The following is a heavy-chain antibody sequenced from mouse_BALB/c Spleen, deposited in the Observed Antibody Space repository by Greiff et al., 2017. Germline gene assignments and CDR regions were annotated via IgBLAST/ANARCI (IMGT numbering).Heavy chain of an antibody. D-gene: IGHD1-1*01. CDR1: GFSLTSYG. Sequence: VMLVESGPGLVAPSQSLSITCTVSGFSLTSYGVHWVRQPPGKGLEWLGVIWAGGSTNYNSALMSRLSISKDNSKSQVFLKMNSLQTDDTAMYYCARDGGYYGSSRAMDYWGQGTSVTVSS. CDR3: ARDGGYYGSSRAMDY. V-gene: IGHV2-9*02. CDR2: IWAGGST. J-gene: IGHJ4*01.